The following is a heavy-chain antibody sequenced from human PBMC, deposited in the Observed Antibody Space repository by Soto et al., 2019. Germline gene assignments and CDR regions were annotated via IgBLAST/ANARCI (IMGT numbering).Heavy chain of an antibody. J-gene: IGHJ4*02. D-gene: IGHD6-6*01. V-gene: IGHV4-61*01. CDR3: AMKYSSSSGFDY. CDR1: GGSVSSGSYY. Sequence: SETLSLTCTVSGGSVSSGSYYWSWIRQPPGKGLEWIGYIYYSGSTNYNPSLKSRVTISVDTSKNQFSLKLSSVTAADTAVYYCAMKYSSSSGFDYWGQGTLVTSPQ. CDR2: IYYSGST.